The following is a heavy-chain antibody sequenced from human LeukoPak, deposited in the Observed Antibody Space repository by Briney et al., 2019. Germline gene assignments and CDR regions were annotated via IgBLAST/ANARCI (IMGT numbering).Heavy chain of an antibody. Sequence: PGGSLRLSCAASGFTFSSYAMHWVRQAPGKGLEWVAVISYDGSNKYYADSVKGRFTISRDNAKNTLYLQMNSLRAEDTAVYYCARGHVGWHYYFDYWGQGTLVTVSS. CDR1: GFTFSSYA. D-gene: IGHD6-19*01. V-gene: IGHV3-30*04. J-gene: IGHJ4*02. CDR2: ISYDGSNK. CDR3: ARGHVGWHYYFDY.